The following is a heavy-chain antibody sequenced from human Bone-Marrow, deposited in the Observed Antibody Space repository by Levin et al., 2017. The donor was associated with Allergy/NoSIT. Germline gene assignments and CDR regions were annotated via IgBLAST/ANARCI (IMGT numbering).Heavy chain of an antibody. CDR2: MSSSGSF. V-gene: IGHV4-61*08. Sequence: PSETLSLTCSVSGGSVSSGDYYWTWVRQPPGKALEWIGYMSSSGSFSYNPSLKSRLTISIDTSMNQFSLNLSSVTAADTALYYCARAEIFGVINPPDYWGQGALVTVSS. CDR3: ARAEIFGVINPPDY. D-gene: IGHD3-3*01. CDR1: GGSVSSGDYY. J-gene: IGHJ4*02.